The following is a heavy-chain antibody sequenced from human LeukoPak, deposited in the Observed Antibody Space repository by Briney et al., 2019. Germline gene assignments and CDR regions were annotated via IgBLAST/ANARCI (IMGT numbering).Heavy chain of an antibody. J-gene: IGHJ4*02. CDR3: ARVVVVNLPPGGYFDY. CDR2: ISGSGGST. Sequence: GGSLRLSCAASGFTFSSYAMSWVRQAPGKGLEWVSAISGSGGSTYYADSVKGRFTISRDNSKNSLYLQMNSLRAEDTAVYYCARVVVVNLPPGGYFDYWGQGTLVTVSS. D-gene: IGHD3-22*01. V-gene: IGHV3-23*01. CDR1: GFTFSSYA.